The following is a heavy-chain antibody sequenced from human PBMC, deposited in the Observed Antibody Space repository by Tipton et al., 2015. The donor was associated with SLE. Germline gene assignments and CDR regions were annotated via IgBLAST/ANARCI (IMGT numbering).Heavy chain of an antibody. J-gene: IGHJ3*02. CDR2: IYTSGST. Sequence: TLSLTCTVSGGSISSGSYYWSWIRQPAGKGLEWIGYIYTSGSTNYNPSLKSRVTISVDTSKNQFSLKLSSVTAADTAVYYCGRDSSSWDDAVDIWGQGTMVTVAS. CDR3: GRDSSSWDDAVDI. D-gene: IGHD6-13*01. V-gene: IGHV4-61*09. CDR1: GGSISSGSYY.